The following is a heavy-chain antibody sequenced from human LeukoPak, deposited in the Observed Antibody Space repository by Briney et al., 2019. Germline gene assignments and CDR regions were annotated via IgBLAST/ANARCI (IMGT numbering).Heavy chain of an antibody. D-gene: IGHD5-24*01. CDR2: ISYDGSNK. V-gene: IGHV3-30*04. CDR3: AKKPGLQRWLQYDAFDI. CDR1: GFTFSSYA. Sequence: PGGSLRLSCAASGFTFSSYAMHWVRQAPGKGLEWVAVISYDGSNKYYADSVKGRFTISRDNSKNTLYLQMNSLRAEDTAVYYCAKKPGLQRWLQYDAFDIWGQGTMVTVSS. J-gene: IGHJ3*02.